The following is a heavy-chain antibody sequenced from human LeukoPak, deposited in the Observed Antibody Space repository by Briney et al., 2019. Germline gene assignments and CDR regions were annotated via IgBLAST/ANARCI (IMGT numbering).Heavy chain of an antibody. D-gene: IGHD1-1*01. CDR2: IYYSGST. CDR1: GGSISSYY. CDR3: ARYRNALFDP. V-gene: IGHV4-59*08. Sequence: SETLSLTCTVSGGSISSYYWSWIRQPPGKGLEWIGYIYYSGSTNYNPSLKSRVTISVDTSKNQFSLKLSPVTAADTAVYYCARYRNALFDPWGQGTLVTVSS. J-gene: IGHJ5*02.